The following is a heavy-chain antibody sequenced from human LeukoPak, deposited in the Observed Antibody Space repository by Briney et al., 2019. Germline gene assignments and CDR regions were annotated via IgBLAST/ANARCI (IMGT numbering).Heavy chain of an antibody. J-gene: IGHJ4*02. D-gene: IGHD6-19*01. Sequence: TSETLSLTCTVSGVSNTSYFWSWIRQPPGRGLEWIGYIYHSGSTNSNPSLKSRVSISLDTSKNQFSLKLSSVTAADTAVYYCARGRVPGAWGQGTLVTVSS. CDR2: IYHSGST. CDR3: ARGRVPGA. V-gene: IGHV4-59*01. CDR1: GVSNTSYF.